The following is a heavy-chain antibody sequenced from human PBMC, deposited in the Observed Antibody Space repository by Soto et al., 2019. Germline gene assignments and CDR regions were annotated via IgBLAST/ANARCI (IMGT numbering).Heavy chain of an antibody. Sequence: QVRLQESGPGLVKPSQTLSLTCSVSGGSISSGDYSWSWIRQPPGKGLEWIGYIFYGGNSYYNPSLKNRVIISVDTSKNQFSLNLNSVTAADTAVYFCARAPYSSYCRTTSCPTGFDYWGQGTLLIVSS. D-gene: IGHD2-2*01. J-gene: IGHJ4*02. CDR1: GGSISSGDYS. CDR2: IFYGGNS. V-gene: IGHV4-30-4*01. CDR3: ARAPYSSYCRTTSCPTGFDY.